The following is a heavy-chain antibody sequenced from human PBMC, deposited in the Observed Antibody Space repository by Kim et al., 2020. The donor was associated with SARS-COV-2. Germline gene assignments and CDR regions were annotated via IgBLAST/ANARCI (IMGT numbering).Heavy chain of an antibody. CDR2: IKQDGSEK. CDR1: GFTFSSYW. D-gene: IGHD1-26*01. CDR3: ARDDIMWELPFHYYYYGMDV. Sequence: GGSLRLSCAASGFTFSSYWMSWVRQAPGKGLEWVANIKQDGSEKYYVDSVKGRFTISRDNAKNSLYLQMNSLRAEDTAVYYCARDDIMWELPFHYYYYGMDVWGQGTTVTVSS. V-gene: IGHV3-7*03. J-gene: IGHJ6*02.